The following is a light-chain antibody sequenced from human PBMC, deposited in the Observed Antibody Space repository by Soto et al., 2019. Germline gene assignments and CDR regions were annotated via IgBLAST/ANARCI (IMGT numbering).Light chain of an antibody. CDR3: NSYTSSSTVV. CDR1: SSDVGGYNY. Sequence: QSALTQPASVSGSPGQSITISCTGTSSDVGGYNYVSWYQQNPGKAPKLLIYDVSNRPSGVSNRFSGSKSGNTASLTISGLQAEDEADYYCNSYTSSSTVVFGGGTKRTVL. V-gene: IGLV2-14*01. CDR2: DVS. J-gene: IGLJ2*01.